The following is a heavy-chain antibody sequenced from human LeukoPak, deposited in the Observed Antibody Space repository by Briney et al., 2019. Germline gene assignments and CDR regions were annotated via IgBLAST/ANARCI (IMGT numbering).Heavy chain of an antibody. J-gene: IGHJ6*03. CDR2: IYYSGST. V-gene: IGHV4-59*01. CDR1: GGSISSYY. D-gene: IGHD1-1*01. CDR3: ARVSWFPGTSYYYMDV. Sequence: PSETLSLTCTVSGGSISSYYWSWIRQPPGKGLEWIEYIYYSGSTNYNPSLKSRVTISVDTSKNQFSLKLSSVTAADTAVYYCARVSWFPGTSYYYMDVWGKGTTVTVSS.